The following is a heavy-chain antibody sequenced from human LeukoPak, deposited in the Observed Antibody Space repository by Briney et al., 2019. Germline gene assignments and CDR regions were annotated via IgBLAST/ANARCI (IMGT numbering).Heavy chain of an antibody. V-gene: IGHV3-21*04. J-gene: IGHJ4*02. D-gene: IGHD3-16*02. CDR1: GFTFSSYS. CDR2: ISSSGTYI. CDR3: SKEGGYGELSSYFDY. Sequence: GGSLRLSCAASGFTFSSYSMNWVRQAPGKGLEWVSSISSSGTYIYYADSVKGRFTISRDNSKNTLYLQMNSLRAEDTAVYYCSKEGGYGELSSYFDYWGQGTLVTVSS.